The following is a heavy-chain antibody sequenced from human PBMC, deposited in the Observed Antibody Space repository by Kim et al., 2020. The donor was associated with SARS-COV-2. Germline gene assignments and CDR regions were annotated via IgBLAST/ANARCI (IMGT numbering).Heavy chain of an antibody. Sequence: ASVKVSCKASGYTFTSYAMHWVRQAPGQRLEWMGWINAGNGNTKYSQKFQGRVTITRDTSASTAYMELSSLRSEDTAVYYCARPYSSSWYFHFDYWGQGTLVTVSS. CDR1: GYTFTSYA. J-gene: IGHJ4*02. V-gene: IGHV1-3*01. CDR3: ARPYSSSWYFHFDY. D-gene: IGHD6-13*01. CDR2: INAGNGNT.